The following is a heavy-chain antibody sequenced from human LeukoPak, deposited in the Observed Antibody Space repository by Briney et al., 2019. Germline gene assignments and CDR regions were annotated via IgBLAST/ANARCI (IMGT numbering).Heavy chain of an antibody. D-gene: IGHD3-10*01. CDR3: AREGRVFYGSGSYWAQDYYYYMDV. Sequence: GGSLRLSCAASGFTFSSYVMHWVRQAPGKGLEWVAIISYDGSNEYYADSVKGRFTISRDNSKNTLYLQMNSLRAADTAVYYCAREGRVFYGSGSYWAQDYYYYMDVWGKGTTVTVSS. V-gene: IGHV3-30*04. CDR2: ISYDGSNE. J-gene: IGHJ6*03. CDR1: GFTFSSYV.